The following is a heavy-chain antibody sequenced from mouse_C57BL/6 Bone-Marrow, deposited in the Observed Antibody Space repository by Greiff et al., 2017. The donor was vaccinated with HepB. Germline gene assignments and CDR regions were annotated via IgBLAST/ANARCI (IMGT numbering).Heavy chain of an antibody. J-gene: IGHJ4*01. CDR1: GYTFTSYW. CDR3: ARWGLYAMDY. Sequence: VQLQQPGAELVMPGASVKLSCKASGYTFTSYWMRWVKQRPGQGLEWIGEIDPSDSYTNYNQKFKGKSTLTVDKSSSTAYMQLSSLTSEDSAVYYCARWGLYAMDYWGQGTSVTVSS. CDR2: IDPSDSYT. V-gene: IGHV1-69*01. D-gene: IGHD3-1*01.